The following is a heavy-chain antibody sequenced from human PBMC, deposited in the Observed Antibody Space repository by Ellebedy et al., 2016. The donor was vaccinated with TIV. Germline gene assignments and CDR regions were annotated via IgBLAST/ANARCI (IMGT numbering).Heavy chain of an antibody. Sequence: PGGSLRLSCAASGFSFRSYWMSWVRQAPGKGLEWVANIYQDGGVQYYVDSVKGRFTISRDNADNSLFLQKNSLRAEDTAVYYWAGRGSYGDYAVQINSWFDTWGRGTLVAVSS. CDR2: IYQDGGVQ. D-gene: IGHD4-17*01. CDR3: AGRGSYGDYAVQINSWFDT. CDR1: GFSFRSYW. J-gene: IGHJ5*02. V-gene: IGHV3-7*01.